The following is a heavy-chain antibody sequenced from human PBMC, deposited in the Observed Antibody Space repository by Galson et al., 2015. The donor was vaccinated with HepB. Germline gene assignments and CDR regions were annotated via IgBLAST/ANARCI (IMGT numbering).Heavy chain of an antibody. Sequence: SVKVSCKASGYTFSRHGINWVRQAPGQGLEWMGWINTNTGNPTYAQGFTGRFVFSLDTSVRTAYVQITSLKTGDTAVYYCARDDSGSYRYGMDVWGQGTTVIVS. CDR1: GYTFSRHG. CDR3: ARDDSGSYRYGMDV. V-gene: IGHV7-4-1*02. CDR2: INTNTGNP. D-gene: IGHD1-26*01. J-gene: IGHJ6*02.